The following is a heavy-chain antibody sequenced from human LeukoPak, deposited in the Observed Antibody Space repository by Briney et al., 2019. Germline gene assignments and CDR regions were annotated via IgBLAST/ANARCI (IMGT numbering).Heavy chain of an antibody. Sequence: PGGSLRLSCAASGFTLTIYWMSWVRQAPGKGLEWVANINHDGSVKYYLDSVKGRFTISRDNAKNSLYLQMNSLRAEDTAVYYCATSRDSSGVDWGQGNLVTVSS. D-gene: IGHD3-22*01. J-gene: IGHJ4*02. V-gene: IGHV3-7*01. CDR1: GFTLTIYW. CDR2: INHDGSVK. CDR3: ATSRDSSGVD.